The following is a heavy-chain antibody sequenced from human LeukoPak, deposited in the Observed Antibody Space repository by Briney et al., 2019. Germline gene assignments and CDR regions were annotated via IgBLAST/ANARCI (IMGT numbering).Heavy chain of an antibody. J-gene: IGHJ4*02. CDR2: IIPILGIA. D-gene: IGHD3-16*02. Sequence: GALVKVSCKASGGTFSNYAFSSVRQAPGQGLEWMGRIIPILGIANYAQKFQGRVTITADKSTSTAYMELSSLRSEDTAVYYCARDATIAEDYDYVWGSYRYLDYWGQGTLVTVSS. CDR1: GGTFSNYA. V-gene: IGHV1-69*04. CDR3: ARDATIAEDYDYVWGSYRYLDY.